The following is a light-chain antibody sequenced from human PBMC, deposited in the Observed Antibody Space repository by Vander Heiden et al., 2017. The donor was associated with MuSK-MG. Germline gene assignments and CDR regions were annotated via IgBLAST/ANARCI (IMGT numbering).Light chain of an antibody. CDR1: SSDVGGYNY. V-gene: IGLV2-11*01. CDR2: DVS. Sequence: QSALTQPRSVSGSPGQSVTISCTGTSSDVGGYNYVSWYQQHPGKAPKLMIYDVSKRPAGVTDRFSGAKAGTTASLTISGLQAEDEADYYCCSYAGSDTLVFGGGTKLTVL. CDR3: CSYAGSDTLV. J-gene: IGLJ2*01.